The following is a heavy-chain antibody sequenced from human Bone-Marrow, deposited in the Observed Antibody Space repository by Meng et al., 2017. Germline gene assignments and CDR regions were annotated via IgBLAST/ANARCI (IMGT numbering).Heavy chain of an antibody. CDR1: GGSFSGYY. CDR3: ARDNTMIGSFDY. D-gene: IGHD3-22*01. CDR2: INHSGST. Sequence: QVQLQPWGAGLLQPSETPSLTCAVYGGSFSGYYWSWIRQPPGKGLEWIGEINHSGSTNYNPSLKSRVTISVDTSKNQFSLKLSSVTAADTAVYYCARDNTMIGSFDYWGQGTLVTVSS. V-gene: IGHV4-34*01. J-gene: IGHJ4*02.